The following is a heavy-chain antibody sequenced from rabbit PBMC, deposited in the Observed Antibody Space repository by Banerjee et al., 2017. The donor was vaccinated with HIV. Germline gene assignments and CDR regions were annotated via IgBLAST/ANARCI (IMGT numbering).Heavy chain of an antibody. CDR2: YAGSSGSA. CDR3: ARDYAGNGFLYYFNL. Sequence: YAGSSGSAYYASWAKGRFTISKTSSTTVTLQMTSLTAADTATYFCARDYAGNGFLYYFNLWGPGTLVTVS. D-gene: IGHD4-2*01. J-gene: IGHJ4*01. V-gene: IGHV1S40*01.